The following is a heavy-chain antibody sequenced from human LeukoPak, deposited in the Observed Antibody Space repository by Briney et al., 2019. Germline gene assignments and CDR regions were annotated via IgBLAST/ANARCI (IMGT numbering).Heavy chain of an antibody. J-gene: IGHJ4*02. Sequence: VASVTVSCTASGYTFTVYYMHWVRQAPGQGLEWMGRINPNSGGTNYAQKFQGRVTMTRDTSISTAYMELSRLRSDDTAVYYCARVSILQRAFDYWGQGTLVTVSS. D-gene: IGHD2-15*01. CDR1: GYTFTVYY. CDR2: INPNSGGT. V-gene: IGHV1-2*06. CDR3: ARVSILQRAFDY.